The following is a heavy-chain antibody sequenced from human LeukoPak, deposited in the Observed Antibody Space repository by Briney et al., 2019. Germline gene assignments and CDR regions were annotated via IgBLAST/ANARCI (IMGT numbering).Heavy chain of an antibody. CDR2: ISFSGGST. V-gene: IGHV3-23*01. D-gene: IGHD5-24*01. CDR3: ARDIQLST. J-gene: IGHJ6*02. CDR1: GFTFSGSA. Sequence: PGGSLRLSCAASGFTFSGSAMSWVRQAPGKGLEWVSLISFSGGSTYYADSVKGRFTISRDNSKDTLYLQMNSLRAEDTAIYYCARDIQLSTWGLGTTVTVSS.